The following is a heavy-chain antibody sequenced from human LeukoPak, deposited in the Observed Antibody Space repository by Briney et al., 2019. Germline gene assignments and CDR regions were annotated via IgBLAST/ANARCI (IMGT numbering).Heavy chain of an antibody. Sequence: GGSLRLSCAASGFSFSSYGIHWVRQAPGKGLEWVAFIRYDGSKKYYADSVKGRFTISRDNSKNTLYLQMSSLRAEDTAVYSCANLYGSNYYFDYWGQGTLVTVSS. D-gene: IGHD4-23*01. CDR2: IRYDGSKK. CDR1: GFSFSSYG. CDR3: ANLYGSNYYFDY. J-gene: IGHJ4*02. V-gene: IGHV3-30*02.